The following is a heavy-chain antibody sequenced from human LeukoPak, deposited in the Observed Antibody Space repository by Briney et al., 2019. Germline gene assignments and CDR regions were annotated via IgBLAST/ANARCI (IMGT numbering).Heavy chain of an antibody. V-gene: IGHV1-18*01. CDR2: ISGYSGNT. J-gene: IGHJ3*02. CDR1: GYTFTSYG. CDR3: ARAANPAHSSGYSDAFDI. Sequence: GASVKVSCKASGYTFTSYGISWVRQAPGQGLEWMGWISGYSGNTNYAQKLQGRVTMTTDTSTNTAYMELRSLRSDDTAVYYCARAANPAHSSGYSDAFDIWGQGTMVTVSS. D-gene: IGHD3-22*01.